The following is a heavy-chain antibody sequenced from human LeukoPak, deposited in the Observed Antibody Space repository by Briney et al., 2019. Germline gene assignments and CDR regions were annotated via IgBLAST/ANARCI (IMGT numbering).Heavy chain of an antibody. CDR2: ISSSSSYI. CDR1: GFTFSSYS. D-gene: IGHD3-3*01. V-gene: IGHV3-21*01. J-gene: IGHJ5*02. Sequence: SGGSLRLSCAASGFTFSSYSMNWVRQAPGKGLEWVSSISSSSSYIYYADSVKGRFTISRDNAKNSLYLQMNSLRAEDTAVYYCARAHYDFWSGYFDWFDPWGQGTLVTVSS. CDR3: ARAHYDFWSGYFDWFDP.